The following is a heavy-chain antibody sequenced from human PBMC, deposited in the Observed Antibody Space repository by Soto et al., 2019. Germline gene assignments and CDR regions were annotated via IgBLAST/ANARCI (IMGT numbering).Heavy chain of an antibody. J-gene: IGHJ4*02. Sequence: QLQLQESGPGLVKPSETLSLTCSVSDDSINSDKYYWRWIRQPPGKGLEWIGSIYYRGNAYLNPSLQTRITISLDYSKSQFSLKLNSGTAADSAVYFCATLEGLATISYYFDFWGPGALVTVSS. CDR1: DDSINSDKYY. CDR3: ATLEGLATISYYFDF. D-gene: IGHD5-12*01. V-gene: IGHV4-39*01. CDR2: IYYRGNA.